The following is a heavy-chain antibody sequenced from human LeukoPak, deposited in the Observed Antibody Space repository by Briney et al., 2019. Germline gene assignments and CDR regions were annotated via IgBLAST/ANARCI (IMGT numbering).Heavy chain of an antibody. V-gene: IGHV1-69*06. Sequence: SVKVSCKASGGTFSSYAISWVRQAPGQRLEWMGGIIPIFGTANYAQKLRSRVTLTADKSPSTAYMGMRRLRAQETAVYFSVGENSGSYYQYFQHWGQGTLVTVHS. CDR3: VGENSGSYYQYFQH. CDR2: IIPIFGTA. CDR1: GGTFSSYA. J-gene: IGHJ1*01. D-gene: IGHD1-26*01.